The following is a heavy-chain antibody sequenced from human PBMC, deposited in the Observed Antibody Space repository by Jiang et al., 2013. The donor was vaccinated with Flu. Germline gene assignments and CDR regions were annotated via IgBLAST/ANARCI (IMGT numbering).Heavy chain of an antibody. Sequence: VKKPGSSVKVSCKASGGTFSSYAISWVRQAPGQGLEWMGGIIPIFGTANYAQKFQGRVTITADESTSTAYMELSSLRSEDTAVYYCARAYYYDSSGSQYYFDYWGQGTLVTVSS. CDR3: ARAYYYDSSGSQYYFDY. D-gene: IGHD3-22*01. CDR1: GGTFSSYA. CDR2: IIPIFGTA. V-gene: IGHV1-69*01. J-gene: IGHJ4*02.